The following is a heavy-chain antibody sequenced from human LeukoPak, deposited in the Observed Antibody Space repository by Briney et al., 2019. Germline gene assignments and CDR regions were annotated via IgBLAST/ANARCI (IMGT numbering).Heavy chain of an antibody. D-gene: IGHD5-12*01. CDR2: IHHSGST. Sequence: SETLSLTCAVSGYSISSGYYWGWIRQPPGKGLEWIGSIHHSGSTYYNPSLKSRVTISVDTSKNQFSLKLSSVTAADTAVYYCARSLVATIVDWFDPWGQGTLVTVSS. CDR1: GYSISSGYY. J-gene: IGHJ5*02. CDR3: ARSLVATIVDWFDP. V-gene: IGHV4-38-2*01.